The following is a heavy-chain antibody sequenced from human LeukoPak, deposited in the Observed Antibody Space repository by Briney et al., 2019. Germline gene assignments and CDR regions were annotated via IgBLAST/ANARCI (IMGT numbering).Heavy chain of an antibody. CDR2: IIPIFGTA. CDR1: VCTCSSYA. V-gene: IGHV1-69*06. J-gene: IGHJ6*02. CDR3: ARAVYSYGYYYGMDV. D-gene: IGHD5-18*01. Sequence: SVKVSCKASVCTCSSYASSWKRQAPGQGLEWIGGIIPIFGTANYAQKFQGRVTITADKSTSTACMELSSLRSEDTAVYYCARAVYSYGYYYGMDVWGQGTTVTVSS.